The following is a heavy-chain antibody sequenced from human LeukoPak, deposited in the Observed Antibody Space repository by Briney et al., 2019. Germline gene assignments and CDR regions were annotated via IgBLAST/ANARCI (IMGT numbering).Heavy chain of an antibody. J-gene: IGHJ3*02. V-gene: IGHV1-69*04. CDR2: IIPILGIA. CDR1: GGTFISYA. D-gene: IGHD6-19*01. CDR3: ARKGGLGFAFDI. Sequence: ASVKVSCKASGGTFISYAISWVRQAPGQGLEWMGRIIPILGIANYAQKFQGRVTITADKSTSTAYMELSSLRSEDTAVYYCARKGGLGFAFDIWGQGTMVTVSS.